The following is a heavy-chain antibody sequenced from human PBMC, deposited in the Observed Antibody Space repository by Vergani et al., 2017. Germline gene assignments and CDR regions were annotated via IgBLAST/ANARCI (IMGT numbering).Heavy chain of an antibody. CDR2: IWYDGSNK. CDR3: ARDPVGAKHFDY. CDR1: GFTFSSYG. Sequence: QVQLVESGGGVVQPGRSLRLSCAASGFTFSSYGMHWVRQAPGKGLEWVAVIWYDGSNKYYADSVKGRFTISRDNSKNTLYLQMNSLRAEDTAVYYCARDPVGAKHFDYWGQGTLVTVSS. V-gene: IGHV3-33*01. J-gene: IGHJ4*02. D-gene: IGHD1-26*01.